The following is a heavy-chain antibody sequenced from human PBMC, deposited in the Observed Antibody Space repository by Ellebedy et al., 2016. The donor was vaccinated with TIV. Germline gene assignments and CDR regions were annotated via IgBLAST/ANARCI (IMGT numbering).Heavy chain of an antibody. CDR1: GGTLRNYA. CDR3: ASEDYYPSGRSTGVFQH. Sequence: AASVKVSCKASGGTLRNYAISWARQAPGQGLEWMGWIIPMFGTTSYAQKFQGRVTMTADESTTTAYMELSSLRSEDTAVYYCASEDYYPSGRSTGVFQHWGLGTLVTVSS. CDR2: IIPMFGTT. D-gene: IGHD2-15*01. V-gene: IGHV1-69*13. J-gene: IGHJ1*01.